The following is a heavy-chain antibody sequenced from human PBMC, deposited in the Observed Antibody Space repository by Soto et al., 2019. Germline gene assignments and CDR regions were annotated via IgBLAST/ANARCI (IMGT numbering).Heavy chain of an antibody. CDR3: ARDSPDERESAFDI. D-gene: IGHD1-26*01. Sequence: EVQLVESGGGLVQPGGSLRLSCAASGFTFSSYWMSWVRQAPGKGLEWVANIKQDGSEKYYVDSVKGRFTISRDNAKNSLYLQLNRLRAEDTAVYYCARDSPDERESAFDIWGQGTMVTVSS. V-gene: IGHV3-7*01. CDR1: GFTFSSYW. CDR2: IKQDGSEK. J-gene: IGHJ3*02.